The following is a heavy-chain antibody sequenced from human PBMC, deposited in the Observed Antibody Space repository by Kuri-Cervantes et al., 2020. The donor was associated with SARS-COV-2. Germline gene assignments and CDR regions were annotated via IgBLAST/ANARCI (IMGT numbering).Heavy chain of an antibody. J-gene: IGHJ4*02. V-gene: IGHV3-30-3*01. Sequence: LSLTCAASGFTFSSYAMHWVRQAPGKGLEWVAVISYDGSNKYYADSVKGRFTISRDNSKNTLYLQMNSLRAEDTAVYYCVIVDTAMVGFGDYWGQGTLVTGSS. CDR2: ISYDGSNK. CDR3: VIVDTAMVGFGDY. D-gene: IGHD5-18*01. CDR1: GFTFSSYA.